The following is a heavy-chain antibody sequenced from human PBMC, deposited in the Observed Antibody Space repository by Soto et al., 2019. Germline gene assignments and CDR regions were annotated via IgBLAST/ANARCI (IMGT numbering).Heavy chain of an antibody. CDR1: GASLSGYY. J-gene: IGHJ4*02. D-gene: IGHD2-15*01. V-gene: IGHV4-34*01. CDR2: INDSGST. Sequence: QVQLQQWGAGLLKPSETLSLTCAVSGASLSGYYRSWIRQPPGKGLEWIGEINDSGSTSYNPSLKRRVTISVDTSKNQFALKLTSVTAADTAVYYCAKHLGFCSGDGCYRGFDCWGQGTLVTVSS. CDR3: AKHLGFCSGDGCYRGFDC.